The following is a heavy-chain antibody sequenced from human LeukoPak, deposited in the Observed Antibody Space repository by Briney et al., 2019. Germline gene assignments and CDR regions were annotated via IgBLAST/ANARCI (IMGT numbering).Heavy chain of an antibody. V-gene: IGHV1-24*01. J-gene: IGHJ4*02. CDR1: GYTLTELS. CDR2: FDPEDGET. D-gene: IGHD4-17*01. CDR3: AGVRDYGDYVHFDY. Sequence: ASVKVSCKVSGYTLTELSMHWVRQAPGKGLEWMGGFDPEDGETIYAQKFQGRVTTTEDTSTDTAYMELSSLRSEDTAVYYCAGVRDYGDYVHFDYWGQGTLVTVSS.